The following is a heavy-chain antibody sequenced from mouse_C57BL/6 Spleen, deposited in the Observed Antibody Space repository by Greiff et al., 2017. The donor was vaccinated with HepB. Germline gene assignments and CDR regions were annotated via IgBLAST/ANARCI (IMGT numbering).Heavy chain of an antibody. CDR2: INPSTGGT. Sequence: EVQLQQSGPELVKPGASVKISCKASGYSFTGYYMNWVKQSPEKSLEWIGEINPSTGGTTYNQKFKAKATLTVDKSSSTAYMQLKSLTSEDSAVYDCSSGQEGFAYWGQGTLVTVSA. CDR1: GYSFTGYY. J-gene: IGHJ3*01. V-gene: IGHV1-42*01. CDR3: SSGQEGFAY.